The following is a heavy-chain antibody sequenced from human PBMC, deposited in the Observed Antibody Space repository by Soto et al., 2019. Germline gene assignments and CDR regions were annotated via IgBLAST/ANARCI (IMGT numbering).Heavy chain of an antibody. V-gene: IGHV1-18*01. Sequence: ASVKVSCKASGYTFTNYGISWVRQAPGQGLEWMGWISAYSGNTNYAQKVQDRLTMTIDTSTSTAYIELRSLRSDDTAVYFCARAPYDSSGYYYHFWGKGTLVTVSS. CDR3: ARAPYDSSGYYYHF. D-gene: IGHD3-22*01. CDR1: GYTFTNYG. CDR2: ISAYSGNT. J-gene: IGHJ4*02.